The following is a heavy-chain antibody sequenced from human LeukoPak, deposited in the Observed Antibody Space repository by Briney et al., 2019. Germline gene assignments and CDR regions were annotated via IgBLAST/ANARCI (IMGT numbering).Heavy chain of an antibody. D-gene: IGHD6-13*01. J-gene: IGHJ4*02. CDR1: GYAFTSYY. Sequence: ASVKLSCKASGYAFTSYYMHWVRQAPGQGLEWRGIINPSGGSTSYAQKFQGRVPMTRDTSTSTVYMELSSLRSEDTAVYYCARDKIAATGSDYWGQGTLVTVSS. CDR3: ARDKIAATGSDY. V-gene: IGHV1-46*01. CDR2: INPSGGST.